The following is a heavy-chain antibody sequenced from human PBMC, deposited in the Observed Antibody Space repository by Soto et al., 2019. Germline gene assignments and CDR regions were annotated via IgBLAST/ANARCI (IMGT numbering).Heavy chain of an antibody. CDR1: GGSISSYY. Sequence: PSETLSLTCTVSGGSISSYYWSWIRQPPGKGLDWIGYIYYSGSTSYNPSLKSRVTISVDTSKNQFSLKLSSVTAADTAVYYCARTVVIYYDSSGSGAFDIWGQGTMVTVSS. J-gene: IGHJ3*02. D-gene: IGHD3-22*01. CDR3: ARTVVIYYDSSGSGAFDI. CDR2: IYYSGST. V-gene: IGHV4-59*08.